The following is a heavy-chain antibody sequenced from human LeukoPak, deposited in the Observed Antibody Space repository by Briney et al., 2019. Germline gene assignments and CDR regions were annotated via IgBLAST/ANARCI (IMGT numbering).Heavy chain of an antibody. V-gene: IGHV3-49*04. CDR1: GFRFGGYA. CDR2: IRSKALYGTS. J-gene: IGHJ4*02. CDR3: VRESVRDYYFDF. D-gene: IGHD3-10*02. Sequence: GGSLRLSCSGSGFRFGGYALSWVRQAPGKGLEWVGFIRSKALYGTSEYAASVEGRFSISRDDSNNTVYLQMNSLKTEDTAVYFCVRESVRDYYFDFWGQGTLVTVSS.